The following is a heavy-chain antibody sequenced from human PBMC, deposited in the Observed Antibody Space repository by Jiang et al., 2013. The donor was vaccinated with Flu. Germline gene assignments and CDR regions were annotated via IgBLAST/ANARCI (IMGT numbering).Heavy chain of an antibody. CDR3: AKWWSDAFDI. CDR1: GFSFSYYV. V-gene: IGHV3-23*01. Sequence: VQLLESGGGLVQPGGSLRLSCAGSGFSFSYYVLNWVRQAPGKGLEWVSSISGRGDSPDYADSVKGRFTIPRDNDENTLYLQMNSLRAEDTAVYYCAKWWSDAFDIWGQGTMVTVSS. D-gene: IGHD2-15*01. CDR2: ISGRGDSP. J-gene: IGHJ3*02.